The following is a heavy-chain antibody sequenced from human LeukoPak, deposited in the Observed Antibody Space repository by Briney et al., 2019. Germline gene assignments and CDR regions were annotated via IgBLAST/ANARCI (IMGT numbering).Heavy chain of an antibody. V-gene: IGHV3-23*01. CDR2: IGGSGGNT. CDR1: GFTFSNYA. J-gene: IGHJ4*02. Sequence: GGSLRLSCAASGFTFSNYAMSWVRRAPGKGLEWVSVIGGSGGNTYYADSVKGRFTISRDNSKNTLYLQMNSLRAEDTAVYYCAKSDILTGYCDYWGQGTLVTVSS. D-gene: IGHD3-9*01. CDR3: AKSDILTGYCDY.